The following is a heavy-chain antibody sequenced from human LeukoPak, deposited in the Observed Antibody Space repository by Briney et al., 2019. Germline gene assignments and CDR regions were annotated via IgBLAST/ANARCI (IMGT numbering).Heavy chain of an antibody. J-gene: IGHJ5*02. CDR2: IIPIFGTA. Sequence: ASVKVSCKASGGTFSSYAISWVRQAPGRGLEWMGGIIPIFGTANYAQKFQGRVTITADKSTSTAYMELSSLRSEDTAVYYCARGSRRNNWFDPWGQGTLVTVSS. D-gene: IGHD3-10*01. CDR1: GGTFSSYA. CDR3: ARGSRRNNWFDP. V-gene: IGHV1-69*06.